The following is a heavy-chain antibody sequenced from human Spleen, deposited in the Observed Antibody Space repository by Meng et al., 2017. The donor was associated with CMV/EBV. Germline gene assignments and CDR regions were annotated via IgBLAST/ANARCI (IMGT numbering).Heavy chain of an antibody. CDR3: ARDVGTNWFDL. J-gene: IGHJ5*02. Sequence: CKPSGGTFNSYAISWVRQAPGQGLEWMGGIIPVFGTANYPQKFQGRVTIATDESTTTAYMELTSLRSEDTAIYFCARDVGTNWFDLWGQGTLVTVSS. D-gene: IGHD6-13*01. CDR2: IIPVFGTA. V-gene: IGHV1-69*05. CDR1: GGTFNSYA.